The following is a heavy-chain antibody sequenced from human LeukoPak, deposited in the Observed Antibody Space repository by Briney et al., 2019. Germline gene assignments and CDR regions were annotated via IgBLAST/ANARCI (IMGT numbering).Heavy chain of an antibody. J-gene: IGHJ4*02. CDR3: AKNGGGQCYSHLDS. CDR2: ISGSGGST. CDR1: GFTFSNYA. D-gene: IGHD2-21*01. Sequence: GGSLRLSCAASGFTFSNYAMTWVRLAPGKGLEWVSGISGSGGSTYYVDSVKGRFTISRDNSMNTLYLQMNSLREEDTALYFCAKNGGGQCYSHLDSWGQGNLVTVSS. V-gene: IGHV3-23*01.